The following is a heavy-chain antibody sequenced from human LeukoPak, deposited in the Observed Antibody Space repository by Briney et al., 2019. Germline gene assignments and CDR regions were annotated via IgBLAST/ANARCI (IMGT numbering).Heavy chain of an antibody. CDR1: GFTFSSYG. J-gene: IGHJ2*01. V-gene: IGHV3-30*18. CDR2: ISYDGSNK. CDR3: AKAGYYDSSGRTYFDL. D-gene: IGHD3-22*01. Sequence: GGSLRLSCAASGFTFSSYGMHWVRQAPGKGLEWVAVISYDGSNKYYADSVKGRFTISRDNSKNTLYLQMNSLRAEDTAVYYCAKAGYYDSSGRTYFDLWGRGTLVTVSS.